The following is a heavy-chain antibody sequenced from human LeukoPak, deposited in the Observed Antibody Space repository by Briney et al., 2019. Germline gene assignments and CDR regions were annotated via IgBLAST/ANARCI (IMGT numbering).Heavy chain of an antibody. D-gene: IGHD6-19*01. CDR3: ARDSSGWFRTDY. CDR1: GFTFSSYS. Sequence: GGSLRLSCAASGFTFSSYSMNWVRQAPGKGLEWVANIKQDGSEKYYVDSVKGRFTISRDNAKNSLYLQMNSLRAEDTAVYYCARDSSGWFRTDYWGQGTLVTVSS. CDR2: IKQDGSEK. J-gene: IGHJ4*02. V-gene: IGHV3-7*01.